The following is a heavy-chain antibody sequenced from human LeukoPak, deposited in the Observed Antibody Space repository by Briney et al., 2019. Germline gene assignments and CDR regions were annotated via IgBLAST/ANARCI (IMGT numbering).Heavy chain of an antibody. J-gene: IGHJ4*02. D-gene: IGHD2-8*01. CDR2: IYYSGST. Sequence: PSETLSLTCTVSGGSINSSAYYWGWIRQTPGQGLEWIGNIYYSGSTYNNPSLKSRVTISVDTSKNQFSLTLSSVTAADTAVYYCATVGSTYAGGAVAYWGQGTLVTVSS. V-gene: IGHV4-39*01. CDR3: ATVGSTYAGGAVAY. CDR1: GGSINSSAYY.